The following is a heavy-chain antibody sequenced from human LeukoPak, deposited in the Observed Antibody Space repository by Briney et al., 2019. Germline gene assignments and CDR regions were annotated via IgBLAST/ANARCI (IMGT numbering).Heavy chain of an antibody. J-gene: IGHJ5*02. Sequence: KPSETLSLTCAVSGYSISSGYYCGCLRQPPGQGLEWIGSIYHSGSTYYNPSLKSRVTILVDTSKNHFSLKLTSLTAADPPVYYCARHNPQLGSLGWFGPWGQGTLVTVSS. CDR1: GYSISSGYY. CDR2: IYHSGST. V-gene: IGHV4-38-2*01. CDR3: ARHNPQLGSLGWFGP. D-gene: IGHD6-13*01.